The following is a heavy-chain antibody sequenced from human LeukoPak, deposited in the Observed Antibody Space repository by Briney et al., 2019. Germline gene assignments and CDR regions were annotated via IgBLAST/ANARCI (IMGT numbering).Heavy chain of an antibody. CDR2: INPNSGGT. D-gene: IGHD3-3*01. Sequence: ASVKVSCKASGYTFTGYYMHWVRQAPGQGLEWMGWINPNSGGTNYAQKFQGRVTMTRDVSTTTVYMDLSSLRSDDTAVYYCAREALTIFALVRTQTTKRPHRFDPWGQGTLVTVSS. V-gene: IGHV1-2*02. J-gene: IGHJ5*02. CDR3: AREALTIFALVRTQTTKRPHRFDP. CDR1: GYTFTGYY.